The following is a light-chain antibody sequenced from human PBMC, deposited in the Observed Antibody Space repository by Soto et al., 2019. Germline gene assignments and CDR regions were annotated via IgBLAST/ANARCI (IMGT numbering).Light chain of an antibody. V-gene: IGKV1-9*01. CDR2: GAS. CDR3: QQLFDSPIT. Sequence: DIQLTQSPSFLSPSIGDSVTITCRASQVISTSLAWYQVKPGQAPKLLIYGASTLESGVPSRFSATVSGTEFSLTITSLQPEDFAAYYCQQLFDSPITFGQGTRLEIK. CDR1: QVISTS. J-gene: IGKJ5*01.